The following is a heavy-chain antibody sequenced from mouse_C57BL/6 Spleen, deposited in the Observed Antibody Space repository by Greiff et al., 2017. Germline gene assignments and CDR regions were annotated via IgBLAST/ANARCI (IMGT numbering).Heavy chain of an antibody. V-gene: IGHV1-26*01. Sequence: EVQLQQSGPELVKPGASVKISCKASGYTFTDYYMNWVKQSHGKSLEWIGAINPNNGGTSYNQKFKGKATLTVDKSSSTAYMELRSLTSEDSAVYYCARLYDGYYAMDYWGQGASVTVSS. CDR1: GYTFTDYY. D-gene: IGHD2-1*01. J-gene: IGHJ4*01. CDR3: ARLYDGYYAMDY. CDR2: INPNNGGT.